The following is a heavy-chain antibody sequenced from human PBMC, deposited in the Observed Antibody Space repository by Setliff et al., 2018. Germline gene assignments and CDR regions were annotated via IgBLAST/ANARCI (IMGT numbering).Heavy chain of an antibody. D-gene: IGHD5-18*01. Sequence: SETLSLTCTVYGVSFSDYYWGWVRQSPGKGLDWIGEINHSGTTNYDPSLEGRISISVDTSKRQFSLKLTSVTAADMAVYYCARDRTAYNYGMDVWGQGTTVTVSS. V-gene: IGHV4-34*01. J-gene: IGHJ6*02. CDR2: INHSGTT. CDR3: ARDRTAYNYGMDV. CDR1: GVSFSDYY.